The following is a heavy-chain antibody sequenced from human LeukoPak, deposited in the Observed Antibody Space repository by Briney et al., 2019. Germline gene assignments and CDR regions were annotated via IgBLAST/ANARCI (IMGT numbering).Heavy chain of an antibody. CDR1: GFTFSSYA. V-gene: IGHV3-23*01. J-gene: IGHJ6*03. D-gene: IGHD3-10*01. Sequence: PGGSLRLSCAASGFTFSSYAMSWVRQAPGKGLEWVSAISGSGGSTYYADSVKGRFTISRHNTKNTLYLQMNSLRAEDTAVYYCARSGRRNYSYYMDVWGKGTTVTVSS. CDR3: ARSGRRNYSYYMDV. CDR2: ISGSGGST.